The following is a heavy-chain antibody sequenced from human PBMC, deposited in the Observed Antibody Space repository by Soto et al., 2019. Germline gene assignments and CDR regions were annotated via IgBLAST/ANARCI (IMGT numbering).Heavy chain of an antibody. CDR3: ARGIVLRFLEAIYYFDY. CDR1: GYTFTGYY. V-gene: IGHV1-2*04. CDR2: INPNSGDT. J-gene: IGHJ4*02. Sequence: ASVKVSCKASGYTFTGYYMHWVRQAPGQGLEWMGWINPNSGDTNYAQKFQGWVTMTRDTSISTAYMELSRLRSDDTAVYYCARGIVLRFLEAIYYFDYWGQGTLVTVSS. D-gene: IGHD3-3*01.